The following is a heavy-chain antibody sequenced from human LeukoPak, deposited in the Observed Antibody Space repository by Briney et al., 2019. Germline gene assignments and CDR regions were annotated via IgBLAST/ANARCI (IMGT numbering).Heavy chain of an antibody. CDR1: GFAFSNYN. Sequence: TAGGTLRLSCAVSGFAFSNYNMNWVRQAPGKGLEWVASISSSSGHIHYADSVKGRFTISRDDAKNSLYLQMNSLRAEDTAVYYCAREQSSGWLLVDYWGQGTLVTVSS. CDR3: AREQSSGWLLVDY. CDR2: ISSSSGHI. D-gene: IGHD6-19*01. J-gene: IGHJ4*02. V-gene: IGHV3-21*01.